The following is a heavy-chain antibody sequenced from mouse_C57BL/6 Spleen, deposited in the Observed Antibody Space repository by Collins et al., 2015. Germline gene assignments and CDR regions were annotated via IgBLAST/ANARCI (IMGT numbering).Heavy chain of an antibody. V-gene: IGHV1-87*01. D-gene: IGHD1-1*01. Sequence: QVQLQQSGAELARPGASVKLSCKASGYTFTSYWMQWVKQRPGQGLEWIGAIYPGDGDTRYTQKFKGKATLTADKFSSTAYMQLSSLASEDSAVYYCASGEYYYGSSYYSWYFDVWGAGTTVTVSS. J-gene: IGHJ1*01. CDR2: IYPGDGDT. CDR1: GYTFTSYW. CDR3: ASGEYYYGSSYYSWYFDV.